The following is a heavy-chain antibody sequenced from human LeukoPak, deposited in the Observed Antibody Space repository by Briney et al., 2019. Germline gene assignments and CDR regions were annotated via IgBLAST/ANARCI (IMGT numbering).Heavy chain of an antibody. D-gene: IGHD3-10*01. Sequence: SETLSLTCAVYSGSFSGYYWNWIRQAPGKGLEWIGEINHSGSTNYNPSLRTRVIISVDTSKNQFSLKMTSVTVADTAIYYCAARGEYSGSGTRWGQGVLVTVSS. J-gene: IGHJ4*02. CDR1: SGSFSGYY. CDR3: AARGEYSGSGTR. CDR2: INHSGST. V-gene: IGHV4-34*01.